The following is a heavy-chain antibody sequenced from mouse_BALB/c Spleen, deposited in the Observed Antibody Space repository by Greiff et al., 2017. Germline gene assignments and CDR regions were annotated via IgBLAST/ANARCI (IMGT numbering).Heavy chain of an antibody. D-gene: IGHD2-14*01. J-gene: IGHJ4*01. Sequence: EVNLVESGGGLVQPGGSRKLSCAASGFTFSSFGMHWVRQAPEKGLEWVAYISSGSSTIYYADTVKGRFTISRDNPKNTLFLQMTSLRSEDTAMYYCARWANREYAMDYWGQGTSVTVSS. V-gene: IGHV5-17*02. CDR3: ARWANREYAMDY. CDR1: GFTFSSFG. CDR2: ISSGSSTI.